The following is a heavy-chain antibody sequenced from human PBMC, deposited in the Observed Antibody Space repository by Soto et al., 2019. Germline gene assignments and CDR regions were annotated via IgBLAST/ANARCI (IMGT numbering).Heavy chain of an antibody. V-gene: IGHV3-64*01. Sequence: EVQLAESGGGLAQPGGSLRLSCAASGFTLSGSAMDWVRQAPGKGLEYVSGISSNGVGTYYANSVQGRFTISRDNSKNTVYLQMGSLRPEDMAVYYCARRARPDFYYMDVWGKGTTGTVSS. D-gene: IGHD6-6*01. CDR3: ARRARPDFYYMDV. CDR2: ISSNGVGT. J-gene: IGHJ6*03. CDR1: GFTLSGSA.